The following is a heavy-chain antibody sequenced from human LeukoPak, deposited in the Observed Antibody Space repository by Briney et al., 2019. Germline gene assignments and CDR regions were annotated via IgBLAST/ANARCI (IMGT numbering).Heavy chain of an antibody. CDR3: ARDDYYGSGSSWSDYYMDV. J-gene: IGHJ6*03. CDR2: ISSSSSYI. CDR1: GFTFSRYS. D-gene: IGHD3-10*01. V-gene: IGHV3-21*06. Sequence: GGSLRLSCAASGFTFSRYSMNWVRQAPGKGLEWVSSISSSSSYIYYADSVKGRLTISRDNAKNSLYLQMNSLRAEDTAVYYCARDDYYGSGSSWSDYYMDVWGKGTTVTISS.